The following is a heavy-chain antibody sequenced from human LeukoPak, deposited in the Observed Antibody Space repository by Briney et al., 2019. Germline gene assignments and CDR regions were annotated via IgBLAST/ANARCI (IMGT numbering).Heavy chain of an antibody. CDR3: ARDGRVAAAGHSYYYGMDV. Sequence: GGSLRLSCAASEFTFSNYALSWVRQAPGKGLEWVSSISSSSSYIYYADSVKGRFTISRDNAKNSLYLQMNSLRAEDTAVYYCARDGRVAAAGHSYYYGMDVWGQGTTVTVSS. CDR1: EFTFSNYA. V-gene: IGHV3-21*01. D-gene: IGHD6-13*01. CDR2: ISSSSSYI. J-gene: IGHJ6*02.